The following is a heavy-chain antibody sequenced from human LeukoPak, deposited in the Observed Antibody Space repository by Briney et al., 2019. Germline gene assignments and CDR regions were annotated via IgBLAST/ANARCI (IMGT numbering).Heavy chain of an antibody. Sequence: PSETLSLTCTVSGGSISSGDYYWSWIRQPPGKGLEWIGYFYYSGSTYYNPSLKSRVTISADTSKNQFSLKLSSVTAADTAVYYCARPYYYDSRIDPWGQGTLVTVSS. J-gene: IGHJ5*02. CDR1: GGSISSGDYY. CDR2: FYYSGST. CDR3: ARPYYYDSRIDP. V-gene: IGHV4-30-4*01. D-gene: IGHD3-22*01.